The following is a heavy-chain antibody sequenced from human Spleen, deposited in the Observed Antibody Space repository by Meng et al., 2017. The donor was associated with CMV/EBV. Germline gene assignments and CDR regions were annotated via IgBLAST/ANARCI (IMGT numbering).Heavy chain of an antibody. CDR1: GFTFNTYE. J-gene: IGHJ6*04. CDR3: ARSMLEVNRYYYGMDV. D-gene: IGHD3-3*01. V-gene: IGHV3-48*03. Sequence: GGSLRLSCAASGFTFNTYEMNWVRQAPGKGLEWVAWISNGGSTTRHADSVKGRFTISRDNAKNSLFLQMNSLRAEDTAVYYCARSMLEVNRYYYGMDVWGEGTPVTVSS. CDR2: ISNGGSTT.